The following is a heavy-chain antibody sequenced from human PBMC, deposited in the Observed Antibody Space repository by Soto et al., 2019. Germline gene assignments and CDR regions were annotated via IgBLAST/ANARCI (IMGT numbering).Heavy chain of an antibody. Sequence: ASVKVSCKDSGYTFTSYGISWVRQAPGQGLEWMGWISAYNGNTNYAQKLQGRVTVSTDTSITTTYMELSSLTSDDTAVYYCARAPLGIIVAPDFWGQGTLVTVSS. CDR3: ARAPLGIIVAPDF. J-gene: IGHJ4*02. CDR2: ISAYNGNT. D-gene: IGHD3-22*01. V-gene: IGHV1-18*01. CDR1: GYTFTSYG.